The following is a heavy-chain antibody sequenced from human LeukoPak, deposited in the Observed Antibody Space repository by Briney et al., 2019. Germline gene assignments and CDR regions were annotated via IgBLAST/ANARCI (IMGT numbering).Heavy chain of an antibody. CDR3: ARPNIRYCSGGACSNDGSDY. CDR1: GVSVSSSSYH. Sequence: PSETLSLTCTVSGVSVSSSSYHWGWIRQPPGKGLEWIGSVFYSGSTYYNPSLKSRVTMSVDTSKNQFSLKLSSVTAADTAVYYCARPNIRYCSGGACSNDGSDYWGQGTLVTVSS. J-gene: IGHJ4*02. V-gene: IGHV4-39*07. D-gene: IGHD2-15*01. CDR2: VFYSGST.